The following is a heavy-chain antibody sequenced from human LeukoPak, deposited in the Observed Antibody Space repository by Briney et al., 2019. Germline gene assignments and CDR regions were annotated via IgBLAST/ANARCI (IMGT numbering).Heavy chain of an antibody. V-gene: IGHV4-39*01. CDR3: ASPLDYYDSSGYYTFDY. Sequence: SETLSLTCTVSGGSISSSSYYWGWIRQPPGKGLEWIGSIYYSGSTYYNPSLKSRVTISVDTSKNQFSLKLSSMTAADTAVYYCASPLDYYDSSGYYTFDYWGQGTLVTVSS. J-gene: IGHJ4*02. D-gene: IGHD3-22*01. CDR1: GGSISSSSYY. CDR2: IYYSGST.